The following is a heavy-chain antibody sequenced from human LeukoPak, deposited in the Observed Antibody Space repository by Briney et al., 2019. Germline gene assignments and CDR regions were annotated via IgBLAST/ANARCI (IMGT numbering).Heavy chain of an antibody. D-gene: IGHD1-26*01. CDR2: IIPIFGTA. J-gene: IGHJ4*02. V-gene: IGHV1-69*05. CDR3: ARDGSGSYSPTFDY. Sequence: SVKVSYKASGGTFSSYAISWVRQAPGQGLEWMGRIIPIFGTANYAQKFQGRVTITTDESTSTAYMELSSLRSEDTAVYYCARDGSGSYSPTFDYWGQGTLVTVSS. CDR1: GGTFSSYA.